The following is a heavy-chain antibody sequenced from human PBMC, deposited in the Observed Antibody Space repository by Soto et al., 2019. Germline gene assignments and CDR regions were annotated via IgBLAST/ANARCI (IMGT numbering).Heavy chain of an antibody. CDR1: GLTCSGSA. CDR2: IRSKAHSYAT. D-gene: IGHD3-3*01. Sequence: PGGALRLSCAASGLTCSGSAMHSVRQASGQGREWVGRIRSKAHSYATAYGASVTGRFTIARDASKNTEYLPMNSLKTEDAAAYYCTSFTTYYDFWSGTPDGMDVCGRGTTVTVYS. V-gene: IGHV3-73*01. CDR3: TSFTTYYDFWSGTPDGMDV. J-gene: IGHJ6*02.